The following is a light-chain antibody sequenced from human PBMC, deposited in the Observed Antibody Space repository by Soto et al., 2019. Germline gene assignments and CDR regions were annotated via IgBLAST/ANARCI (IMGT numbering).Light chain of an antibody. J-gene: IGLJ1*01. Sequence: QSVLTQSPSASASLGASVKLTCTLSSGHSSYAIAWHQQQPEKGPRYXXKLXXXXXXXXXXXIPDRFSGSSSGAERYLTXXXXXXXXXXXYYCQTWGTGGVFGTGTKLTVL. CDR2: LXXXXXX. V-gene: IGLV4-69*01. CDR3: QTWGTGGV. CDR1: SGHSSYA.